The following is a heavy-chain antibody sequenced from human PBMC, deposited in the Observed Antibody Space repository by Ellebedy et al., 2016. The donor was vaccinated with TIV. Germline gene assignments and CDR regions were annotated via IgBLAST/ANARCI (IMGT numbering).Heavy chain of an antibody. Sequence: GESLKISXAASGFTFSSYGMHWVRQAPGKGLEWVAVISYDGSNKYYADSVKGRFTISRDNSKNTLYLQMNSLRAEDTAVYYCARGGGIVVVPAASFDYWGQGTLVTVSS. D-gene: IGHD2-2*01. CDR3: ARGGGIVVVPAASFDY. CDR1: GFTFSSYG. V-gene: IGHV3-30*03. CDR2: ISYDGSNK. J-gene: IGHJ4*02.